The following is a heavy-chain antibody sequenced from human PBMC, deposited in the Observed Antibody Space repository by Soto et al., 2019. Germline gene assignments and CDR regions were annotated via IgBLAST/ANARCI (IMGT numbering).Heavy chain of an antibody. CDR1: GFTVSSNY. CDR3: AASSGYRSLDY. CDR2: IYSGGST. J-gene: IGHJ4*02. D-gene: IGHD3-22*01. V-gene: IGHV3-53*01. Sequence: LRLSCAAAGFTVSSNYMSWVRQAPGKGLEWASVIYSGGSTYYADSGKGRFTISRDNSKNTLYLQMNYLRVEDTAVYYCAASSGYRSLDYWGQGILVTVSS.